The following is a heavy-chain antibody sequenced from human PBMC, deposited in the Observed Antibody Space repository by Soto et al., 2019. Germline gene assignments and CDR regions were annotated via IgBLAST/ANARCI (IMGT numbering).Heavy chain of an antibody. Sequence: QVQVEQSGAEVKKPGASVKVSCKTSGYTFSDYYMHWVRQAPGQGLYWLGWINPNSGNTDHAQKFRGRVTMTRDTSITTAYMELTSLRSDDTAIYYCARDLRGYSNWFDPLGQGTLVTVSS. J-gene: IGHJ5*02. CDR2: INPNSGNT. D-gene: IGHD3-22*01. CDR1: GYTFSDYY. V-gene: IGHV1-2*02. CDR3: ARDLRGYSNWFDP.